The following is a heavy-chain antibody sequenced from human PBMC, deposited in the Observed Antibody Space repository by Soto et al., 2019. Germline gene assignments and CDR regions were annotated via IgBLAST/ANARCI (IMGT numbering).Heavy chain of an antibody. Sequence: QVQLQESGPRLVKPSGTLSLTCAVSGDSIRSNNWWTWVRQPPGKGLEWLGQIFHSGSTNYNPSLHSRVTMSVDKAKNQFSPPLTSVTAADTAVDYCARVVPYGDYREVLLDLWGRGTRVNVSS. V-gene: IGHV4-4*02. CDR1: GDSIRSNNW. CDR2: IFHSGST. CDR3: ARVVPYGDYREVLLDL. D-gene: IGHD4-17*01. J-gene: IGHJ2*01.